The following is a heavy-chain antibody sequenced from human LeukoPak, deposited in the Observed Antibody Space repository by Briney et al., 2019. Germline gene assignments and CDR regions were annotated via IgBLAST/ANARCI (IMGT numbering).Heavy chain of an antibody. V-gene: IGHV4-4*02. CDR1: GGSISSSNW. CDR3: ARHPQYYYDSSGYFDY. D-gene: IGHD3-22*01. J-gene: IGHJ4*02. Sequence: SETLSLTCAVSGGSISSSNWWSWVRQPPGKGLEWIGEINHSGSTNYNPSLKSRVTISVDTSKNQFSLKLSSVTAADTAVYYCARHPQYYYDSSGYFDYWGQGTLVTVSS. CDR2: INHSGST.